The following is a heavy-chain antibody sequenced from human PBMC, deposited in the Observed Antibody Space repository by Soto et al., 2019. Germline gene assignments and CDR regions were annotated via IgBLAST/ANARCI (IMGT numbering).Heavy chain of an antibody. CDR1: GYTFTSYG. J-gene: IGHJ4*02. CDR3: ARGKSGSGSYVALIIDY. CDR2: ISAYNDNT. Sequence: QVKLVQSGAEVKKPGASVKVSCKASGYTFTSYGISWVQQAPGQGLEWMGWISAYNDNTNYAQKLQGRVTMTTDTSTSTAYMELRSLRSDDTAVYYCARGKSGSGSYVALIIDYWGQGTLVTVSS. D-gene: IGHD3-10*01. V-gene: IGHV1-18*01.